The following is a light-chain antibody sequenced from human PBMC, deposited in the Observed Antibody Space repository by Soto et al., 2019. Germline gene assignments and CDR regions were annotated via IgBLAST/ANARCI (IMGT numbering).Light chain of an antibody. J-gene: IGKJ4*01. CDR2: GAY. CDR3: LQHNSYSLT. V-gene: IGKV1-17*03. Sequence: DIQMTQSPSTMPASVGDRVTITCRASQGISHYLAWFQQRPGKVPKRLIYGAYTLESGVPSRFSGSGSGTELTLTTSTLQPEDFATDYCLQHNSYSLTFGGGTKVEMK. CDR1: QGISHY.